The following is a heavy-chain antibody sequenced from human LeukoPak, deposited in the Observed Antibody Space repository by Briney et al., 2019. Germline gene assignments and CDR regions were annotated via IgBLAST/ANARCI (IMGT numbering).Heavy chain of an antibody. Sequence: GGSLRLSCAASGFTFSNAWMSWVRQAPGKGLEWVGRIKSKTDGGTTDYAAPVKGRFTISRDDSKNTLYLQMNSLKTEDTAVYYCTTDRLRLGGYYYEVFDYWGQGTLVTVSS. V-gene: IGHV3-15*01. CDR1: GFTFSNAW. D-gene: IGHD3-22*01. CDR2: IKSKTDGGTT. CDR3: TTDRLRLGGYYYEVFDY. J-gene: IGHJ4*02.